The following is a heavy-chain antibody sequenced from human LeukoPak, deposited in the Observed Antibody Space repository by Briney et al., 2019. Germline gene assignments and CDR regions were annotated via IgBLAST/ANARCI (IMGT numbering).Heavy chain of an antibody. CDR1: GGSISSSSYY. CDR2: IYYSGST. Sequence: ASETLSLTCTVSGGSISSSSYYWGWIRQPPGKGLEWMGSIYYSGSTYYNPSLKSRVTISVDTSKNQFSLKLSSVTAADTAVYYCARQDSNDYGFSYYFDYWGQGALVTVSS. D-gene: IGHD4-17*01. J-gene: IGHJ4*02. CDR3: ARQDSNDYGFSYYFDY. V-gene: IGHV4-39*01.